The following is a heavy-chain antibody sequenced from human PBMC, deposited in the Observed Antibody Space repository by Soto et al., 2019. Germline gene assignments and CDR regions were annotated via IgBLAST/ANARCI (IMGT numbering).Heavy chain of an antibody. J-gene: IGHJ5*02. CDR2: ISGSGGST. CDR3: AIHEGSSSWSNWFDP. D-gene: IGHD6-13*01. CDR1: GFTFSSYA. V-gene: IGHV3-23*01. Sequence: GGSLRLSCAASGFTFSSYAMSWVRQAPGKGLEWVSAISGSGGSTYYADSVKGRFTISRDNSKNTLYLQMNSLRAEDTAVYYGAIHEGSSSWSNWFDPWGQGTLVTVSS.